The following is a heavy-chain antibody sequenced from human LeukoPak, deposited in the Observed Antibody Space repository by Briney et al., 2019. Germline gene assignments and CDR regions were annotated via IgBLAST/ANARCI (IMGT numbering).Heavy chain of an antibody. CDR3: ARDPVAARKGDY. Sequence: GASVKVSCKASDYTFTSYGIIWVRQAPGQGLEWMGGIIPIFGTANYAQKFQGRVTITADKSTSTAYMELRSLRSDDTAVYYCARDPVAARKGDYWGQGTLVTVSS. V-gene: IGHV1-69*06. J-gene: IGHJ4*02. CDR2: IIPIFGTA. D-gene: IGHD2-15*01. CDR1: DYTFTSYG.